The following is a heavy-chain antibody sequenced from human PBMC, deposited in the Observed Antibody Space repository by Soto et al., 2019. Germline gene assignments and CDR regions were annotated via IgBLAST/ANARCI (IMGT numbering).Heavy chain of an antibody. CDR3: AKALVGEVGATDY. J-gene: IGHJ4*02. Sequence: PWWSLRLSFTASVFTCSKYAMSWVRQAPGKGLGWVSAITRTDSTYYADSVKGRFTISRDNSRNTLYLQMNSLGAEDAALYYCAKALVGEVGATDYWGQGTLVTVSS. D-gene: IGHD1-26*01. CDR1: VFTCSKYA. V-gene: IGHV3-23*01. CDR2: ITRTDST.